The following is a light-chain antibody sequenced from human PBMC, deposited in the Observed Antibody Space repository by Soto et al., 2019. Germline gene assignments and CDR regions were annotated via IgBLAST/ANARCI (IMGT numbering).Light chain of an antibody. Sequence: QLVLTQPPSASGTPGQRVTISCSGSRSNIGSNTVNWYQQLPGTAPKLLIYSNNQRPSGVPDRFSGSKSGTSASLAISGLQSEDEAEYYCAVWDDSLNGWVFGGGTKVTVL. CDR2: SNN. CDR1: RSNIGSNT. V-gene: IGLV1-44*01. J-gene: IGLJ3*02. CDR3: AVWDDSLNGWV.